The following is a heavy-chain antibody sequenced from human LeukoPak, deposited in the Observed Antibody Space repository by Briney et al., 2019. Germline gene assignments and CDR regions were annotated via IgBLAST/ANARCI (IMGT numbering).Heavy chain of an antibody. Sequence: SQTPSLTCAISGDSVSSNSAAWNWIRHSPSRGLDWLGRTYYRSKWYNDYAVSVKSRITINPDTSKNQFSLQLNSVTPEDTAVYYCARGGNCGGDCYHYWGQGTLVTVSS. CDR3: ARGGNCGGDCYHY. CDR2: TYYRSKWYN. V-gene: IGHV6-1*01. J-gene: IGHJ4*02. CDR1: GDSVSSNSAA. D-gene: IGHD2-21*02.